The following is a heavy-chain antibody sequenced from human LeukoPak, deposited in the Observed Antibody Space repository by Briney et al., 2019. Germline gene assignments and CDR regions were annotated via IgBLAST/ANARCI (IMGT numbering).Heavy chain of an antibody. J-gene: IGHJ4*02. CDR1: GGSISSSSYY. D-gene: IGHD3-3*01. CDR3: ASYDFWSGYSFDY. CDR2: IYYSGST. Sequence: SETLSLTCTVSGGSISSSSYYWGWIRQPPGKGLEWIGSIYYSGSTYYNPSLKSRVTISVDMSKNQFSLKLSSVTAADTAVYYCASYDFWSGYSFDYWGQGTLVTVSS. V-gene: IGHV4-39*07.